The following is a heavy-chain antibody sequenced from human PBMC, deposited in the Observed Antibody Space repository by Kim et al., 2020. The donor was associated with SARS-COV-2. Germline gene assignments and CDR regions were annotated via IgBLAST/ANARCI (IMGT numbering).Heavy chain of an antibody. V-gene: IGHV3-66*01. J-gene: IGHJ5*02. CDR3: AGEGSSYYGSVISNGFDP. CDR2: IYSGGST. CDR1: GFTVSSNY. D-gene: IGHD3-10*01. Sequence: GGSLRLSCAASGFTVSSNYMSWVRQAPGKGLEWVAVIYSGGSTYYADSVKGRFTNSRDNSTNTLYLQIISLRDEDTAVYYCAGEGSSYYGSVISNGFDPWGEGTLVAVSS.